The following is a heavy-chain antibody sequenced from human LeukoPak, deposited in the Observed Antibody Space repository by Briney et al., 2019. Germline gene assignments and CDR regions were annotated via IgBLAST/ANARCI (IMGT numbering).Heavy chain of an antibody. D-gene: IGHD3-10*01. J-gene: IGHJ6*02. CDR2: ISWNSSSI. V-gene: IGHV3-9*01. Sequence: GGSLRLSCAASGFTFDDYAMHWVRQAPGKGLEWVSGISWNSSSIGYADSVKGRFTISRDNAKNSLYLQMNSLRAEDTALYYCAKDKMVRGIRYYGMDVWGQGTTVTVSS. CDR1: GFTFDDYA. CDR3: AKDKMVRGIRYYGMDV.